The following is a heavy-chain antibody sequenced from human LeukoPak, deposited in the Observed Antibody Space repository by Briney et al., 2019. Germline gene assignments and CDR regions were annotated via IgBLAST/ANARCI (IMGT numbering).Heavy chain of an antibody. V-gene: IGHV3-30*18. D-gene: IGHD4-17*01. J-gene: IGHJ4*02. CDR1: GFVVSSNY. CDR3: AKSSGDYEPFSAYYFDY. CDR2: ISYDGSNK. Sequence: GGSLRLSCAASGFVVSSNYMNWVRQAPGKGLEWVAVISYDGSNKYYADSVKGRFTISRDNSKNTLYLQMNSLRAEDTAVYYCAKSSGDYEPFSAYYFDYWGQGTLVTVSS.